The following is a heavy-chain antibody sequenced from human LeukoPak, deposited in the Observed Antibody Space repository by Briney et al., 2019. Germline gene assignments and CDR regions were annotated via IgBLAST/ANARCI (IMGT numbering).Heavy chain of an antibody. CDR1: GFTLSSYA. CDR3: AKETGTRASNWFDP. J-gene: IGHJ5*02. D-gene: IGHD1-7*01. Sequence: GGSLRLSCVVSGFTLSSYAMSWVRQAPGKGLEWVSAISGGGGSTYYADSVKGRFTISRDNSKNTLYLQMNSLRAEDTAVYYCAKETGTRASNWFDPWGQGTLVTVSS. V-gene: IGHV3-23*01. CDR2: ISGGGGST.